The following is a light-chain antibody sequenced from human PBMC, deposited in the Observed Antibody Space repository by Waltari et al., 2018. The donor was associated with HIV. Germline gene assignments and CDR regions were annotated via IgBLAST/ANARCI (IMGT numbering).Light chain of an antibody. V-gene: IGLV3-25*03. CDR1: ALPTQY. J-gene: IGLJ3*02. Sequence: SYELTQPPSVSVSPGQTARITCSGDALPTQYAYWYQQRPGQAPVLVIYKDTERPSGIPERFSGPSSGTTATLTIIGVQAQDEADYHCQSADSNASLWVFGGGTKLTVL. CDR3: QSADSNASLWV. CDR2: KDT.